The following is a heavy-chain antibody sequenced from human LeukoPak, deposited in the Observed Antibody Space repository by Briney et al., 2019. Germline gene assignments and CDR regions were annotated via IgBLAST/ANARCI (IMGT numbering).Heavy chain of an antibody. CDR2: IYHSGST. D-gene: IGHD3-3*01. CDR3: AGDFWSGYYFRD. V-gene: IGHV4-38-2*02. CDR1: GYSISSGYC. Sequence: SETLSLTCSFSGYSISSGYCWGWIRQPPGQGLEWIGNIYHSGSTYYNPSLKSRVTISVDTSKNQFSLKLSSVTAADTAVYYCAGDFWSGYYFRDWGQGTLVTVSS. J-gene: IGHJ4*02.